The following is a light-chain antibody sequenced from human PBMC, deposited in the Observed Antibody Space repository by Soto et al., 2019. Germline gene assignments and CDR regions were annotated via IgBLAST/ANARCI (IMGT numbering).Light chain of an antibody. V-gene: IGKV1-39*01. CDR3: QHTYITIS. CDR2: RTS. J-gene: IGKJ4*01. CDR1: QNISTY. Sequence: DIQVTQSPSSLSASVGDRVTISCRASQNISTYLHWFQQRPGGAPKLLISRTSNLEIAVPSRFGGSGSGTVFTLTISDLQAEDSASYYCQHTYITISFGGGTKVE.